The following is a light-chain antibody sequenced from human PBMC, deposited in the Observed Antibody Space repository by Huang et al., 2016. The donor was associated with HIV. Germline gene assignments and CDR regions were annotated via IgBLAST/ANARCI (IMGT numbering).Light chain of an antibody. Sequence: DIQMTQSPSSLSASVGDRVTITCQAIQDISNYLNWYQQKPGKAPKLLIYDASDLETGVPSRFSGSGSGTYFTFTIRSLQPEDFATYYCQQHDHLPVTFGGGTRVDI. V-gene: IGKV1-33*01. J-gene: IGKJ4*01. CDR1: QDISNY. CDR2: DAS. CDR3: QQHDHLPVT.